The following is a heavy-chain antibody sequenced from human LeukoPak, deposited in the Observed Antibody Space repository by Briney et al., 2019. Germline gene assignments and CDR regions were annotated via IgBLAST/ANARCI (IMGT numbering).Heavy chain of an antibody. V-gene: IGHV3-7*01. CDR3: ARVDDFWTGYYDY. CDR2: IKQDGSVK. D-gene: IGHD3/OR15-3a*01. J-gene: IGHJ4*02. Sequence: PGGSLRLSCAASGFTFSTYWMSWVRQAPGKGLEWVANIKQDGSVKYYVDSVKGRFTISRDNAKNSLYLQMSSLRAEGTAVFYCARVDDFWTGYYDYWGQGTLVTVSS. CDR1: GFTFSTYW.